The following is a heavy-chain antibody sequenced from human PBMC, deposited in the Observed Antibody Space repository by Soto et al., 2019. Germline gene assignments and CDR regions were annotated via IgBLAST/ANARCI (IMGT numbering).Heavy chain of an antibody. CDR3: ARGPKRTMIVAPSRVAAWFDP. Sequence: SETLSLTCTVSGGSISSSSYYWGWIRQPLGKGLEWIGSIYYSGSTYYNPSLKSRVTISVDTSKNQFSLKLSSVTAADTAVYYCARGPKRTMIVAPSRVAAWFDPWGQGTLVTVSS. CDR2: IYYSGST. CDR1: GGSISSSSYY. J-gene: IGHJ5*02. V-gene: IGHV4-39*01. D-gene: IGHD3-22*01.